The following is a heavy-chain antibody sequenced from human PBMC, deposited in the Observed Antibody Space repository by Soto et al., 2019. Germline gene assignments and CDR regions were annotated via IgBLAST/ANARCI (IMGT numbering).Heavy chain of an antibody. CDR1: GFTFSSFT. D-gene: IGHD6-13*01. Sequence: EVQLVESGGGLVKPGGSLRISCADSGFTFSSFTMNWVRQAPGKGLEWVSSISPSSSYIYYTDSVKGRFTISRDNAKNSLYLQMHSLRAEDTALYYCACSSWYYFDYWGQGTLVTVSS. CDR3: ACSSWYYFDY. CDR2: ISPSSSYI. J-gene: IGHJ4*02. V-gene: IGHV3-21*01.